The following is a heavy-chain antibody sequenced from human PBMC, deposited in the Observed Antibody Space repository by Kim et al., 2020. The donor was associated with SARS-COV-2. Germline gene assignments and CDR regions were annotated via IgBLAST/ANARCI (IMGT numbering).Heavy chain of an antibody. J-gene: IGHJ6*02. CDR1: GYTFTSYA. D-gene: IGHD2-2*02. Sequence: ASVKVSCKASGYTFTSYAMNWVRQAPGQGLEWMGWINTNTGNPTYAQGFTGRFVFSLDTSVSTAYLQISSLKAEDTAVYYCARDLEYCSSTSCYTYSYYYYYGMDVWGQGTTVTVSS. CDR2: INTNTGNP. CDR3: ARDLEYCSSTSCYTYSYYYYYGMDV. V-gene: IGHV7-4-1*02.